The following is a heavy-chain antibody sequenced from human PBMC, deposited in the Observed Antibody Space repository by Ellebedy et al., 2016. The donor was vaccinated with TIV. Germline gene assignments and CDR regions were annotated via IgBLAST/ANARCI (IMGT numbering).Heavy chain of an antibody. V-gene: IGHV1-18*01. D-gene: IGHD3-22*01. CDR1: GYTLSDYD. J-gene: IGHJ4*02. Sequence: ASVKVSCKASGYTLSDYDVTWVRQASGQGLEWLGWFSTKNDNRTYYAPKFQGRFTITTDTTTNTASMELSSLTSDDTAVYFCARDKGVTMIELLDYWGQGSLVTVSS. CDR3: ARDKGVTMIELLDY. CDR2: FSTKNDNRT.